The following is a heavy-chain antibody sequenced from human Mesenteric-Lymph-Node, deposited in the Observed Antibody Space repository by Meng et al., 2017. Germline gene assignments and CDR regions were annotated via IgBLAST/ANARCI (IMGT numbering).Heavy chain of an antibody. CDR2: ISGSGSTT. D-gene: IGHD2-8*01. CDR3: ARSYCTNGVCYTRYYGMDV. J-gene: IGHJ6*02. Sequence: GESLKISCAASGFTFSSYGMHWVRQAPGKGLEWVSYISGSGSTTYYGDSVKGRFTISRDNPNNSLYLQMNSLRAEDTAVYYCARSYCTNGVCYTRYYGMDVWGQGTTVTVSS. V-gene: IGHV3-48*04. CDR1: GFTFSSYG.